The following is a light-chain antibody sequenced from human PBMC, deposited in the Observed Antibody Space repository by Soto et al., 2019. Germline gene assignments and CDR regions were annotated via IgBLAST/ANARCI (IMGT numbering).Light chain of an antibody. J-gene: IGKJ3*01. Sequence: EIVLTQSPGTLSLSPGERATLSCRASQSVTSSYLAWYQQKPGQAPRLLIYGASSRDTGIPDRFSGSGSGTDFTLTINRLEPEDFAVYYCQQYGSSPFTFGPGAKVDIK. CDR3: QQYGSSPFT. CDR2: GAS. CDR1: QSVTSSY. V-gene: IGKV3-20*01.